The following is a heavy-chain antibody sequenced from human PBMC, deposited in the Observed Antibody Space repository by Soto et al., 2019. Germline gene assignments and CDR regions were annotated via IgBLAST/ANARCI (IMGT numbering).Heavy chain of an antibody. CDR2: ISGYNGNT. J-gene: IGHJ6*02. D-gene: IGHD3-10*01. CDR1: GYTFTSYG. CDR3: SRAGKYYFGSGSPYYYGMDV. Sequence: QVQLVQSGAEVKKPGASVKVSCKASGYTFTSYGVSWVRQAPGQGLEWMGWISGYNGNTNYTQKLQGRVTMTTDTHTSPAYMELRSLRSDDTAVYYCSRAGKYYFGSGSPYYYGMDVWGQGITVTVSS. V-gene: IGHV1-18*04.